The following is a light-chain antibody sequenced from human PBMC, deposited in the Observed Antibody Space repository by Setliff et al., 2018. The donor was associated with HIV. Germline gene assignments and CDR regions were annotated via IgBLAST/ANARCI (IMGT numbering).Light chain of an antibody. Sequence: QSVLAQPPSVSGSPGQSVTISCTGTSSDVGSYNRVSWYQQPPGTAPKLMIYEVSYRPSGVPDRFSGSKSVNTASLTISGLQAEDEADYYCSSYTTSNTDVFGTGTKVTVL. V-gene: IGLV2-18*02. CDR2: EVS. CDR3: SSYTTSNTDV. J-gene: IGLJ1*01. CDR1: SSDVGSYNR.